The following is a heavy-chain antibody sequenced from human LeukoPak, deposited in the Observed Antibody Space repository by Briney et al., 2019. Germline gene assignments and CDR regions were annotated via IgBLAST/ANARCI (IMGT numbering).Heavy chain of an antibody. CDR3: GKTTTGYSSGQKPAWPVDY. CDR1: RLTFSGFE. CDR2: IKDDGSLK. V-gene: IGHV3-48*03. Sequence: GGSLRLSCVGSRLTFSGFEMNWVRQAPGKGLEWVSYIKDDGSLKTYADSVKGRFTISRDNSKNTVYLQINSLRAEDTAVYYCGKTTTGYSSGQKPAWPVDYWGQGTLVTVSS. J-gene: IGHJ4*02. D-gene: IGHD6-19*01.